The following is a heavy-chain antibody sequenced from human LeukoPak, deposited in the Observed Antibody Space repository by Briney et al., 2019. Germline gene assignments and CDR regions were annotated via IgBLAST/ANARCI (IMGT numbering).Heavy chain of an antibody. D-gene: IGHD5-12*01. CDR2: INPNSGGT. Sequence: VASVKVSCKASGYTFTGYYMHWVRQAPGQGLEWMGWINPNSGGTNYAQKFQGRVTMTRDTPISTAYMELSRLRSDDTAVYYCARDSIGYGGYDYVRYFDYWGQGTLVTVSS. CDR1: GYTFTGYY. CDR3: ARDSIGYGGYDYVRYFDY. J-gene: IGHJ4*02. V-gene: IGHV1-2*02.